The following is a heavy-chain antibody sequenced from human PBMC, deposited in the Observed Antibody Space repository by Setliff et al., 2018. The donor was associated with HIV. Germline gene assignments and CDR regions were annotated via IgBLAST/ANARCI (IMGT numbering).Heavy chain of an antibody. CDR3: AREGITGTTLHPY. J-gene: IGHJ4*02. CDR2: ITGSSDTI. CDR1: GFTFSSYE. V-gene: IGHV3-48*03. Sequence: GGFLRLSCAASGFTFSSYEMDWFRQAPGKGLEWVSYITGSSDTIYYADSVKGRFTISRDNAKNSLYLQMNTLRAEDTAVYYCAREGITGTTLHPYWGQGTLVTVSS. D-gene: IGHD1-7*01.